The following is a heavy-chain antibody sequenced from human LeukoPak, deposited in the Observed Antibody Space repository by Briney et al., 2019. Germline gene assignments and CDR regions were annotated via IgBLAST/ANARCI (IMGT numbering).Heavy chain of an antibody. Sequence: GGSLRLSCAASGFTFRNYAMSWVRQAPGKGLEWVSGIIGSGGASYYADSVKGRFTISRDDSHNTLYLQMNSLRAEDTAVYFCARGGVDYYGSGTYYLMYYFDYWGQGALVTVSS. V-gene: IGHV3-23*01. CDR2: IIGSGGAS. CDR3: ARGGVDYYGSGTYYLMYYFDY. D-gene: IGHD3-10*01. J-gene: IGHJ4*02. CDR1: GFTFRNYA.